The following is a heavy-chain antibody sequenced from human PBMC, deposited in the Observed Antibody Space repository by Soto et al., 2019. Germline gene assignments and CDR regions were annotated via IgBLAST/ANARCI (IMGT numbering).Heavy chain of an antibody. Sequence: GGSLRLSCAASGFTFSSYGMHWVRQAPGKGLEWVAVIWYDGSNKYYADSVKGRFTISRDNSKNTLYLQMNSLRAEDTAVYYCARELSSGWYVGDYYYYYGMDVWGQGTTVTVSS. J-gene: IGHJ6*02. CDR3: ARELSSGWYVGDYYYYYGMDV. V-gene: IGHV3-33*01. CDR2: IWYDGSNK. CDR1: GFTFSSYG. D-gene: IGHD6-19*01.